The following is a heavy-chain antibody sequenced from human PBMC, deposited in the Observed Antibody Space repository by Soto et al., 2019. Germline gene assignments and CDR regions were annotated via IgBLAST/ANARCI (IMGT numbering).Heavy chain of an antibody. CDR2: VSYEGSNK. J-gene: IGHJ6*02. V-gene: IGHV3-30*18. CDR1: GFRFNYFG. CDR3: AKDLGGSYPGKHHYYGVDV. Sequence: QVKLVESGGGVVQPGRSLRLSCAGSGFRFNYFGIHWVRQAPGKGLEWVAVVSYEGSNKYYADSVKGRFTVSRDNSKNTLYLQMNSLRAEDTAVYFCAKDLGGSYPGKHHYYGVDVWGLGTTVTVS. D-gene: IGHD1-26*01.